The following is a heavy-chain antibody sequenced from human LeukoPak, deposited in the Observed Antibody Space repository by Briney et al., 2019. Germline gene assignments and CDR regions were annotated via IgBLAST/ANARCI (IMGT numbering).Heavy chain of an antibody. CDR3: AREGYSYGPFDY. Sequence: ASVKVSCKASGYTFTSYYMHWVRQAPGQGLEWMGIINPSGGSTSYAQKFQGRVTMTRDTSTSAVYMELSSLRSEDTAVYYCAREGYSYGPFDYWGQGTLVTVSS. CDR2: INPSGGST. CDR1: GYTFTSYY. J-gene: IGHJ4*02. D-gene: IGHD5-18*01. V-gene: IGHV1-46*01.